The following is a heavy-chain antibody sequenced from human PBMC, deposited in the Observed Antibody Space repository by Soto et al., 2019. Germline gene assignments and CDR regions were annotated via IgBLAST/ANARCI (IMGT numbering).Heavy chain of an antibody. J-gene: IGHJ4*02. CDR1: GFTFSSYA. CDR2: ISYDGSDK. V-gene: IGHV3-30-3*01. CDR3: ARDYYKYYDSSGYYRSPAY. D-gene: IGHD3-22*01. Sequence: GGSLRLSCAASGFTFSSYAMHWVRQAPGKGLEWVALISYDGSDKDYAESVKGRFTISRDNSRNTLFLQMNSLRAEDTAVYYCARDYYKYYDSSGYYRSPAYWGQGTLVTVSS.